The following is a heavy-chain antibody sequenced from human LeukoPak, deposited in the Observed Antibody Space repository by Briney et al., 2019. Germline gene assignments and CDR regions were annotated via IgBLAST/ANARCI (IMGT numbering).Heavy chain of an antibody. D-gene: IGHD2-2*02. Sequence: SVKVSCKASGGTFSSYAISWVRQAPGQGLEWMGGIIPIFGTANYAQKFQGRVTITADKSTSTAYMELSSLRSEDTAVYYCARDGPPPYCSSTSCYNYYYYYGMDVWGQGTTVTVSS. CDR2: IIPIFGTA. V-gene: IGHV1-69*06. J-gene: IGHJ6*02. CDR3: ARDGPPPYCSSTSCYNYYYYYGMDV. CDR1: GGTFSSYA.